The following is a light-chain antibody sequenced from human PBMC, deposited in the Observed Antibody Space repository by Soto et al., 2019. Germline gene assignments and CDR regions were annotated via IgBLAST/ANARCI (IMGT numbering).Light chain of an antibody. Sequence: DIQMTQSPSTLSASVGDRVTITCRASESISDWLAWYQQKPGKAPNLLIYRASSLESGVPSRFSGSGSETKFTLTISSLQPDDFATYYCQHYFNYPYTFGQGTKLEI. V-gene: IGKV1-5*03. CDR1: ESISDW. J-gene: IGKJ2*01. CDR2: RAS. CDR3: QHYFNYPYT.